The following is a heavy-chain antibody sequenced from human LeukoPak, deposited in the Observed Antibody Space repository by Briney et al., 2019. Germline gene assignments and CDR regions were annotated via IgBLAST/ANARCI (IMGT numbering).Heavy chain of an antibody. J-gene: IGHJ4*02. CDR1: GFTFSSYA. V-gene: IGHV3-23*01. CDR2: ISISGGST. D-gene: IGHD6-13*01. Sequence: GGSLRLSCAASGFTFSSYAMSWVRQAPGKGLEWVSGISISGGSTNYADSVKGRFTISRDNTKSTLYLQINSLRAEDTAVYYCAKDMTGGSSWRFDYWGQGTLVTVSS. CDR3: AKDMTGGSSWRFDY.